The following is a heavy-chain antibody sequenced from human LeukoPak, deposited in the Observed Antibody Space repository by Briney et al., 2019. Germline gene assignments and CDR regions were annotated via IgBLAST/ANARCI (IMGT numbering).Heavy chain of an antibody. CDR2: INHSGST. J-gene: IGHJ4*02. D-gene: IGHD3-10*01. CDR1: GGSFSGYY. V-gene: IGHV4-34*01. Sequence: SETLSLTCAVYGGSFSGYYWSWIRQPPGKGLEWIGEINHSGSTNYNPSLKSRVTISVDTSKNQFSLKLSSVTAADTAVYYCARVLWFGDIDYWGQGTLVTVSS. CDR3: ARVLWFGDIDY.